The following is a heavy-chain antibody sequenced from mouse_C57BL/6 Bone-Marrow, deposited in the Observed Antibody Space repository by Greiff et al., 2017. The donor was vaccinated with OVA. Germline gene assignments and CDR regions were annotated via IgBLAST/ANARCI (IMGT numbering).Heavy chain of an antibody. J-gene: IGHJ2*01. V-gene: IGHV14-4*01. Sequence: VQLQQSGAELVRPGASVKLSCTASGFNIKDDYMHWVKQRPEQGLEWIGWIDPENGDTEYASKFQGKATITADTSSNTAYLQLSSLTSEDTAVYYCTTDYFYYWGQGTTLTVSS. CDR2: IDPENGDT. CDR1: GFNIKDDY. CDR3: TTDYFYY.